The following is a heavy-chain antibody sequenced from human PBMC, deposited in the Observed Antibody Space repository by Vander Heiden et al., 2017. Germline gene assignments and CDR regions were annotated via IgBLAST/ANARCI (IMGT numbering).Heavy chain of an antibody. D-gene: IGHD5-18*01. Sequence: QVQLVQSGAEVKKPGASVKVPCKASGYTFTSYYMHWVRQAPGKGLEWMGIISPSGGSTSYAQKFQGRVTMTRDTSTSTVYMGLSSLRSEDTAVYYCASQSSYGSFMDVWGQGTTVTVSS. CDR2: ISPSGGST. CDR1: GYTFTSYY. V-gene: IGHV1-46*01. J-gene: IGHJ6*02. CDR3: ASQSSYGSFMDV.